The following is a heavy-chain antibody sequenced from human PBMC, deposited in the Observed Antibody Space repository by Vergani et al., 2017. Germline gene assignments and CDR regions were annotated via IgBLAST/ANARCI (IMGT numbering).Heavy chain of an antibody. CDR2: IHTSGST. CDR3: ARGRCLCGSCYKPLFDY. D-gene: IGHD2-15*01. J-gene: IGHJ4*02. Sequence: QVQLQESGPGLVKPSQTLSLTCTVSGGSINSHNYYWSWIRQPPGKGLEWIGRIHTSGSTNYNPSLKSRVTMSEDTSKNQFSLNLTSVTSADTAVYFCARGRCLCGSCYKPLFDYWGQGSLVTVSS. V-gene: IGHV4-61*02. CDR1: GGSINSHNYY.